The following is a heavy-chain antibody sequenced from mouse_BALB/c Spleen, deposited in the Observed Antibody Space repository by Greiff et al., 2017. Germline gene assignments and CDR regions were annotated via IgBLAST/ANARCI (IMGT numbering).Heavy chain of an antibody. V-gene: IGHV3-6*02. J-gene: IGHJ3*01. CDR2: ISYDGSN. D-gene: IGHD1-1*01. CDR1: GYSITSGYY. Sequence: VQLKESGPGLVKPSQSLSLTCSVTGYSITSGYYWNWIRQFPGNKLEWMGYISYDGSNNYNPSLKNRISITRDTSKNQFFLKLNSVTTEDTATYYGARGTYYEGFAYWGQGMLVTVSA. CDR3: ARGTYYEGFAY.